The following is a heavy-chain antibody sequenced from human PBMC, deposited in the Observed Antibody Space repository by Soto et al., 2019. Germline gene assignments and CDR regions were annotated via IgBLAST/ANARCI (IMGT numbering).Heavy chain of an antibody. J-gene: IGHJ5*02. V-gene: IGHV4-30-2*01. CDR1: GGSISSGGYS. CDR3: ARGLRSTYYDFWSGSPRSWFDP. D-gene: IGHD3-3*01. Sequence: PSETLSLTCAVSGGSISSGGYSWSWIRQPPGKGLEWIGYIYHSGSTYYNPSLKSRVTISVDRSKNQFSLKLGSVTAADTAVYYCARGLRSTYYDFWSGSPRSWFDPWGQGTLVTVSS. CDR2: IYHSGST.